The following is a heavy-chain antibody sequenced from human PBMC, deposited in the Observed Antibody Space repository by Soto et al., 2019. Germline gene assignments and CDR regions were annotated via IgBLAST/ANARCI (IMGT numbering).Heavy chain of an antibody. Sequence: SETLSLTCTVSGVSLSSYYWNWIRQPPGKGLEWIGYIYYSGNTVYNPSLMGRVTISEDTSKNQFSLKLSSVTAADTAVYYCARAGDNFWSGSKWFDPWGQGALVTVSS. CDR1: GVSLSSYY. CDR3: ARAGDNFWSGSKWFDP. V-gene: IGHV4-59*01. J-gene: IGHJ5*02. CDR2: IYYSGNT. D-gene: IGHD3-3*01.